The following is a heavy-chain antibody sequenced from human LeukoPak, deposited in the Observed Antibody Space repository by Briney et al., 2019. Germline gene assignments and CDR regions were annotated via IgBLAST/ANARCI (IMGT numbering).Heavy chain of an antibody. CDR1: GGSFSGYY. CDR3: ARDSLLTGQEGPDAFDI. J-gene: IGHJ3*02. V-gene: IGHV4-34*09. Sequence: PSETLSLTCAVYGGSFSGYYWSWIRQPPGKGLEWIGEINHSGSTNYNPSLKSRVTISVDTSKNQFSLKLSSVTAADTAVYYCARDSLLTGQEGPDAFDIWGQGTMVTVSS. D-gene: IGHD3-9*01. CDR2: INHSGST.